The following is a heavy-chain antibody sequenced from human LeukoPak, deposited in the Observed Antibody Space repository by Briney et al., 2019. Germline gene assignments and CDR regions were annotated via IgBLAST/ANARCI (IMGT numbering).Heavy chain of an antibody. D-gene: IGHD3-10*01. CDR2: IYYSGST. CDR3: ARGILLWFGERDYFDY. Sequence: SETLSLTCTVSGGSISSGDYYWSWIRQPPGKGLEWIGYIYYSGSTYYNPSLKSRVTISVDTSKNQFSLKLSSVTAADTAVYYCARGILLWFGERDYFDYWGQGTLVTVSS. J-gene: IGHJ4*02. V-gene: IGHV4-30-4*08. CDR1: GGSISSGDYY.